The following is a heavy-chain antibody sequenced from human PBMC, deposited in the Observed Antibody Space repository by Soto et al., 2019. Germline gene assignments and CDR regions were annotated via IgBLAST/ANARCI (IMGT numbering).Heavy chain of an antibody. CDR1: GCPISSSSYY. CDR2: IYYSGST. V-gene: IGHV4-39*01. J-gene: IGHJ6*02. Sequence: SETLSPPFTFSGCPISSSSYYWGWIRQPPGEGLEWIGSIYYSGSTYYNPSLKSRVTISVDTSKNQFSLKLSSVTAADTAVYYCARRLYYDSSGFEGGGMDVWGQGTTVTVSS. D-gene: IGHD3-22*01. CDR3: ARRLYYDSSGFEGGGMDV.